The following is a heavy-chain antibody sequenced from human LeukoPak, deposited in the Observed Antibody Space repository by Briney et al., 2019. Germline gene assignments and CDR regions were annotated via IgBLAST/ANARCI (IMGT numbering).Heavy chain of an antibody. Sequence: SETLSLTCTVSGVSISSGSYYWSWIRQPAGKGLEWIGRIYTSGSTNYNPSLKSRFTISVDTSKNQFSLKLSSVTAADTAVYYCAREYYDSSGYYSSWFDPWGQGTLVTVSS. V-gene: IGHV4-61*02. CDR1: GVSISSGSYY. D-gene: IGHD3-22*01. CDR2: IYTSGST. J-gene: IGHJ5*02. CDR3: AREYYDSSGYYSSWFDP.